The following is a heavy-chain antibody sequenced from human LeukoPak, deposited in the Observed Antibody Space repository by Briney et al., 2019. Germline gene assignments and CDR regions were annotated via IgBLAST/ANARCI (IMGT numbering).Heavy chain of an antibody. CDR1: GGSISSSSYY. D-gene: IGHD5-24*01. CDR3: ARVTRWLQLYYFDY. J-gene: IGHJ4*02. V-gene: IGHV4-39*07. Sequence: PSETLSLTCTVSGGSISSSSYYWGWIRQPPGKGLEWIASIYYSGSTYYNPSLKSRVTISVDTSKNQFSLKLSSVTAADTAVYYCARVTRWLQLYYFDYWGQGTLVTVSS. CDR2: IYYSGST.